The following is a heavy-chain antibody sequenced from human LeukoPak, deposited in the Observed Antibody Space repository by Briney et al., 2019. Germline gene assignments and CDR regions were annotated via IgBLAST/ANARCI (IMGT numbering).Heavy chain of an antibody. CDR3: TTDIVEARGP. J-gene: IGHJ5*02. V-gene: IGHV3-15*01. CDR2: IKSKTDGGTT. Sequence: PGGSLRLSCAASGFTFSSYAMSWVRQAPGKGLEWVGRIKSKTDGGTTDYAAPVKGRFTISRDDSKNTLYLQMNSLKTEDTAVYYCTTDIVEARGPWGQGTLVTVSS. D-gene: IGHD3-10*01. CDR1: GFTFSSYA.